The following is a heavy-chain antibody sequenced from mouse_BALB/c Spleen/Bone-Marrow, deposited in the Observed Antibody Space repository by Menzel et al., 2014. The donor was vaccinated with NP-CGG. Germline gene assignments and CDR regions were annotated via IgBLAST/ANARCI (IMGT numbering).Heavy chain of an antibody. Sequence: EVKLVDSGGGLVQPGGFLRLSCATSGFTFTDHYMSWVRQPPGKALEWLGFIRNKANGYTTEYSASVKGRFTISRDNSQSIVYLQMNTLRAEDSATYYCARDYLYYFDYWGQGTTLTVSS. D-gene: IGHD2-1*01. CDR1: GFTFTDHY. J-gene: IGHJ2*01. V-gene: IGHV7-3*02. CDR3: ARDYLYYFDY. CDR2: IRNKANGYTT.